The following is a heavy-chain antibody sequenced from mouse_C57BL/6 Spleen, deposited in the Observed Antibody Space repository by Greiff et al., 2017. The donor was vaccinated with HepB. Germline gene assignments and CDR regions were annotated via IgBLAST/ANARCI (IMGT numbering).Heavy chain of an antibody. Sequence: VQLQQPGAELVRPGSSVKLSCKASGYTFTSYWMHWVKQRPIQGLEWIGNIDPSDSETHYNQKFKDKATLTVDTSSSTAYMQLSSLTSEDSAVYYCAYDYDGAYYFDYWGQGTTLTVSS. J-gene: IGHJ2*01. CDR1: GYTFTSYW. CDR3: AYDYDGAYYFDY. CDR2: IDPSDSET. D-gene: IGHD2-4*01. V-gene: IGHV1-52*01.